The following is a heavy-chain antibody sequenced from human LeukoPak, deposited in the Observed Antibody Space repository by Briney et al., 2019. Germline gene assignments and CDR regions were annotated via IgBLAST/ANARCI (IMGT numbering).Heavy chain of an antibody. Sequence: GGSLRLSCAASGFTFSSHSMSWVRQAPGKGLEWVSAISGSGGSTYYADSVKGRFTISRDNSKNTLYLQMNSLRAEDTAVYYCAKVVVPAAIGGAFDIWGQGTMVTVSS. D-gene: IGHD2-2*01. CDR1: GFTFSSHS. CDR2: ISGSGGST. CDR3: AKVVVPAAIGGAFDI. J-gene: IGHJ3*02. V-gene: IGHV3-23*01.